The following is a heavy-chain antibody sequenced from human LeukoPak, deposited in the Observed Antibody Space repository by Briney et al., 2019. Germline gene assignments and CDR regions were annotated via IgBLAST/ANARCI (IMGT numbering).Heavy chain of an antibody. V-gene: IGHV4-30-2*01. D-gene: IGHD3-22*01. CDR1: GGSISSGGYS. CDR2: IYHSGST. CDR3: ARGNYYDRAFDY. J-gene: IGHJ4*02. Sequence: NPSQTLSLTCAVSGGSISSGGYSWSWIRQPPGKGLEWIGYIYHSGSTYYNPSLKSRVTISVDRSKNQFSLKLSSVTAADTAVYYCARGNYYDRAFDYWGQGTLVTVSS.